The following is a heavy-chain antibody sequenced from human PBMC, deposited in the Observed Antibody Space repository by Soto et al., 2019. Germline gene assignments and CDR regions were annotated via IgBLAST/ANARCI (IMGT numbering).Heavy chain of an antibody. D-gene: IGHD3-3*01. CDR1: GFTFSSYA. CDR3: AKDIVGDFWSGYYHYYYYGMDV. Sequence: GGSLRLSCAASGFTFSSYATHWVRQAPGKGLEWVAVISYDGSNKYYADSVKGRFTISRDNSKNTLYLQMNSLRAEDTAVYYCAKDIVGDFWSGYYHYYYYGMDVWGQGTTVTVSS. V-gene: IGHV3-30-3*01. CDR2: ISYDGSNK. J-gene: IGHJ6*02.